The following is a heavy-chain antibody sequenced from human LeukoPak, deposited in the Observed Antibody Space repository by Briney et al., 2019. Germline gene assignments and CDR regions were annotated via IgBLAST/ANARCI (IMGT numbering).Heavy chain of an antibody. Sequence: PSETLSLTCTVSGGSISSYYWSWIRQPPGKGLEWIGYIYYSGSTNYNPSLKSRVTISVDTSKNQFSLKLSSVTAADTAVYYCARQGGDGSSEEEGDAFDIWGQGTMVTVSS. CDR2: IYYSGST. J-gene: IGHJ3*02. CDR1: GGSISSYY. D-gene: IGHD6-13*01. CDR3: ARQGGDGSSEEEGDAFDI. V-gene: IGHV4-59*08.